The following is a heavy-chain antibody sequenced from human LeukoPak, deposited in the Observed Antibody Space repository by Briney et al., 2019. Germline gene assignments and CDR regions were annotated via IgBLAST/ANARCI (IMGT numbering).Heavy chain of an antibody. CDR1: GYTLTSYD. CDR2: MNPNSGNT. CDR3: ARGSGYYYYYYGMDV. Sequence: GASVKVSCKASGYTLTSYDINWVRQATGQGLEWMGWMNPNSGNTGYAQKFQGRVTMTRNTSISTAYMELSSLRSEDTAVYYCARGSGYYYYYYGMDVWGQGTTVTVSS. V-gene: IGHV1-8*01. D-gene: IGHD3-22*01. J-gene: IGHJ6*02.